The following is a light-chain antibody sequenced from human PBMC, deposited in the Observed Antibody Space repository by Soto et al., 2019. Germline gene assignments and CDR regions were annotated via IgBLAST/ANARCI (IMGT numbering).Light chain of an antibody. J-gene: IGLJ1*01. CDR2: ENN. CDR1: SSNIGNNY. CDR3: GTWDSSLSAEV. V-gene: IGLV1-51*02. Sequence: QSVLTQPPSVSAAPGQKVTISCSGSSSNIGNNYVSWYQQLPGTAPKLLIYENNKRPSRIPDRFSGSKSGTSATLGITGLQTGVEADYYCGTWDSSLSAEVFGTGTKLTVL.